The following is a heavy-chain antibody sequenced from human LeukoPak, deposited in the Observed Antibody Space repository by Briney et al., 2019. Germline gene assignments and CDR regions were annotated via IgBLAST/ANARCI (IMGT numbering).Heavy chain of an antibody. V-gene: IGHV4-34*01. CDR1: IGSFSGYY. Sequence: SETLSLTCAVYIGSFSGYYWSWIRQPPGKGLEWIGEINHRGSTNYNPSLKSRVTMSVDTSKNQFSLKLSSVTAADTAVYYCARGGSSDWYGDAFDVWGQGTMVTVSS. J-gene: IGHJ3*01. CDR3: ARGGSSDWYGDAFDV. D-gene: IGHD6-13*01. CDR2: INHRGST.